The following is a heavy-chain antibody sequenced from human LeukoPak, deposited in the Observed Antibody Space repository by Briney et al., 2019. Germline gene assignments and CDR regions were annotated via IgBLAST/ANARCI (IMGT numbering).Heavy chain of an antibody. Sequence: SETLSLTCTASGGSISPYYWSWIRQPPGKGLEWIGYVSYSGNTNYNPSLKSRVTISVDKSQNQFSLTLTSVIAADTAVYYCARHGNVWNGYYTDYQYSSYMDVWGKGTTVTVSS. CDR2: VSYSGNT. D-gene: IGHD3-3*01. CDR1: GGSISPYY. CDR3: ARHGNVWNGYYTDYQYSSYMDV. J-gene: IGHJ6*03. V-gene: IGHV4-59*08.